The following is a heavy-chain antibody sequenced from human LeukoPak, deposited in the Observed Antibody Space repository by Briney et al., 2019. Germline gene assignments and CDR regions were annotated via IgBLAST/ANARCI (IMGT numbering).Heavy chain of an antibody. J-gene: IGHJ4*02. CDR1: GFTFSSYA. Sequence: PGGSLRLSCAASGFTFSSYAMSWVRQAPGKGLEWVSAISGSGGSTYYADSVKGRFTIFRDNSKNTLYLQMNSLRAEDTAVYYCAKDGDGYNLYYFDYWGQGTLVTVSS. V-gene: IGHV3-23*01. D-gene: IGHD5-24*01. CDR2: ISGSGGST. CDR3: AKDGDGYNLYYFDY.